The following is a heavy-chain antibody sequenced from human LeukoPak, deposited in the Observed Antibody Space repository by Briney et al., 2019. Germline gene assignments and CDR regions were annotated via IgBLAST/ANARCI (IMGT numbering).Heavy chain of an antibody. CDR1: GGSISSGGYY. Sequence: PSETLSLTCTVSGGSISSGGYYWSWIRQHPGKGLEWLGYIYYSGSTYYNPSLKGRVTISVDTSKNQFSLQLSSVTAADTAVYYCARDSFASGYYVSSNYYYYGMDVWGQGTTVTVSS. J-gene: IGHJ6*02. V-gene: IGHV4-31*03. D-gene: IGHD3-22*01. CDR3: ARDSFASGYYVSSNYYYYGMDV. CDR2: IYYSGST.